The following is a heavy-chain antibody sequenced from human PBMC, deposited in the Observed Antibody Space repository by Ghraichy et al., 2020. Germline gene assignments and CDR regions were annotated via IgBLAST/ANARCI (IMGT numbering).Heavy chain of an antibody. Sequence: ASVKVSYKASGYTFTGYYMHWVRQAPGQGLEWMGWINPNSGGTNYAQKFQGWVTMTRDTSISTAYMELSRLRSDDTAVYYCARAYYDILTGYYYGMDVWGQGTTVTVSS. D-gene: IGHD3-9*01. CDR2: INPNSGGT. CDR3: ARAYYDILTGYYYGMDV. V-gene: IGHV1-2*04. CDR1: GYTFTGYY. J-gene: IGHJ6*02.